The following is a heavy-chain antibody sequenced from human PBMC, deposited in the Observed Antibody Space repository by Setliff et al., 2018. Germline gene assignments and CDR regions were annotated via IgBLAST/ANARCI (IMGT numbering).Heavy chain of an antibody. CDR2: IYYSGNT. D-gene: IGHD6-19*01. Sequence: SETLSLTCAVSVYSISRDCHWGWIRQPPGKGLEWIGSIYYSGNTYYNASLKGRVTISGDTSKNQSSLKLTAVTAADTAIYYCARHRAVAGAYYFDFWGQGTLVTV. CDR1: VYSISRDCH. V-gene: IGHV4-38-2*01. J-gene: IGHJ4*02. CDR3: ARHRAVAGAYYFDF.